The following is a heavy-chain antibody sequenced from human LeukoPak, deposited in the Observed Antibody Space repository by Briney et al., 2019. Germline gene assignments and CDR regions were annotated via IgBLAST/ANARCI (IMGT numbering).Heavy chain of an antibody. Sequence: GGSLRLSCAASGFTVSSNYMSWVRQAPWKGLEWVPVIYGGGSTYYADSVKGRFTISRDNSKNTLYLQMNSLRAEDTAVYYCLDNWNYGGFYMDVWGKGTTVTVSS. CDR3: LDNWNYGGFYMDV. V-gene: IGHV3-53*01. J-gene: IGHJ6*03. CDR1: GFTVSSNY. D-gene: IGHD1-7*01. CDR2: IYGGGST.